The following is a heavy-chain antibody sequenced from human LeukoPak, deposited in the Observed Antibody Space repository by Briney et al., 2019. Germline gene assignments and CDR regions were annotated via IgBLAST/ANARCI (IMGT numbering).Heavy chain of an antibody. CDR2: IYSGGST. Sequence: GGSLRLSCAASGFTVSSNYMSWVRQAPGKGLEWVSVIYSGGSTNYADSVKGRFTISRDNSKNTLYLQMSSLKIEDTAVYYCVTLGYCTTTRCYATDGGAFDIWGQGTMVTVSS. D-gene: IGHD2-2*01. CDR1: GFTVSSNY. CDR3: VTLGYCTTTRCYATDGGAFDI. V-gene: IGHV3-53*01. J-gene: IGHJ3*02.